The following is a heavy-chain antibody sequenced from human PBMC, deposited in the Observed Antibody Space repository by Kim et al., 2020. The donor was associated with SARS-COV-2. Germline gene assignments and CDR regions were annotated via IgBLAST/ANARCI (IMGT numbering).Heavy chain of an antibody. Sequence: SETLSLTCAVYGGSFSGYYWSWIRQPPGKGLEWIGEINHSGSTNYNPSLKSRVTISVDTSKNQFSLKLSSVTAADTAVYYCASGADYDSSGYHDYWGQGTLVTVSS. J-gene: IGHJ4*02. V-gene: IGHV4-34*01. D-gene: IGHD3-22*01. CDR1: GGSFSGYY. CDR2: INHSGST. CDR3: ASGADYDSSGYHDY.